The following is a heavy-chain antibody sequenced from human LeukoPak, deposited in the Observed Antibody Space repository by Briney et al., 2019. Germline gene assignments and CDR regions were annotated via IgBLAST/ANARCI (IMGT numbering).Heavy chain of an antibody. D-gene: IGHD2-2*01. J-gene: IGHJ4*02. CDR2: IIPILGTA. CDR3: ARARYCSSTSCYSDPYYFDY. Sequence: SVKVSCKASGGTFSSYTISWVRQAPGQGLEWMGGIIPILGTANYAQKFQGRVTITADESTSTAYMELSSLSSEDTAVYYCARARYCSSTSCYSDPYYFDYWGQGTLVTVSS. V-gene: IGHV1-69*01. CDR1: GGTFSSYT.